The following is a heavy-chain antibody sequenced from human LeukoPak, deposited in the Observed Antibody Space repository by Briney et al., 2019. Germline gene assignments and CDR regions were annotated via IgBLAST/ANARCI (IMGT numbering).Heavy chain of an antibody. CDR2: IYYRGST. CDR3: ASLVIDY. J-gene: IGHJ4*02. CDR1: GDSISSSSYY. Sequence: SETLSLTCTISGDSISSSSYYWGWIRQPPGKGLEWIGDIYYRGSTYYNPSLKSRVSISIDTSKNQFSLKLSSVTAADTAVYYCASLVIDYWGQGTLVTVSS. V-gene: IGHV4-39*01.